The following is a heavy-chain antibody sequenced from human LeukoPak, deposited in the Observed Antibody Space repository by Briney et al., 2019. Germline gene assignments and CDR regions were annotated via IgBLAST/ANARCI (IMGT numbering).Heavy chain of an antibody. J-gene: IGHJ4*02. CDR1: GYTFTGYY. D-gene: IGHD2-15*01. CDR3: AMNDLSYCSGGSCYPLADY. Sequence: ASVKVSCKASGYTFTGYYMHWVRQAPGQGLEWMGRINPNSGGTNYGQKFQGRVTMTRDTSISTAYMELSRLRSDDTAVYYCAMNDLSYCSGGSCYPLADYWGQGTLVTVSS. V-gene: IGHV1-2*06. CDR2: INPNSGGT.